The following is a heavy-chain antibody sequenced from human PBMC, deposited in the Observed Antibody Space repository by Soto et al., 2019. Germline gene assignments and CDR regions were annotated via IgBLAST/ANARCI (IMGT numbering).Heavy chain of an antibody. CDR2: INPNSGGT. Sequence: ASVKVSCKASGYTFTGYYMHWVRQAPGQGLEWMGWINPNSGGTNYTQKFQGWVTMTRDTSISKAYMELSRLGSDDTAVYSCAREGVPYSSSYAFDIWGQGTMVTVSS. CDR3: AREGVPYSSSYAFDI. V-gene: IGHV1-2*04. D-gene: IGHD6-6*01. J-gene: IGHJ3*02. CDR1: GYTFTGYY.